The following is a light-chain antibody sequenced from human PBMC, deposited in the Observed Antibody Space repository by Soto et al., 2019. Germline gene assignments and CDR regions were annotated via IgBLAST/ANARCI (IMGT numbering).Light chain of an antibody. CDR3: SSYAGRSNVV. J-gene: IGLJ2*01. Sequence: QSALIQPPSASGSPGQSVTISCTGTSSDVGGYNFVSWYQQHPGKAPKLMIYEVSKRPSGVPDRFSGSKSGNTASLTVAGLEAEEEAHYCCSSYAGRSNVVFGGGTKLTVL. V-gene: IGLV2-8*01. CDR2: EVS. CDR1: SSDVGGYNF.